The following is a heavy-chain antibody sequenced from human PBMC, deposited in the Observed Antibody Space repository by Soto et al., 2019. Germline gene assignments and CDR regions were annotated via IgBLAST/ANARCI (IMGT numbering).Heavy chain of an antibody. Sequence: QVQLVQSGGEVKKPGASLKVSCKASGYTFTDYGVTWVRQAPGQGLEWMGWINTFNGDTTYAQQFQARVTMTTDTSTSTVYMDLRSLGTGDTAVYYCARRVPALAVTAFDSWGQGTLVTVSS. D-gene: IGHD2-21*02. V-gene: IGHV1-18*01. CDR1: GYTFTDYG. CDR3: ARRVPALAVTAFDS. J-gene: IGHJ4*02. CDR2: INTFNGDT.